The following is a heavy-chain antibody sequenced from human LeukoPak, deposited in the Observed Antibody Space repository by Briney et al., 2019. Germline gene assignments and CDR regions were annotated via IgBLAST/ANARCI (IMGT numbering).Heavy chain of an antibody. CDR3: ARDRDILTGSGYYFDY. V-gene: IGHV1-2*06. D-gene: IGHD3-9*01. CDR1: GYTFTGYY. CDR2: INPNSGGT. Sequence: ASVKVSCKASGYTFTGYYMHWVRQAPGQGLEWMGRINPNSGGTNYAQKFQGRVTMTRDTSISTAYMELSGLRSDDTAVYYCARDRDILTGSGYYFDYWGQGTLVTVSS. J-gene: IGHJ4*02.